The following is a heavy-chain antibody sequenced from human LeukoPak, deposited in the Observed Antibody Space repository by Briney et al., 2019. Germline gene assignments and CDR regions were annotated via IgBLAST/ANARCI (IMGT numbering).Heavy chain of an antibody. V-gene: IGHV4-34*01. CDR2: INHRGST. Sequence: PSETLSLTCAVSGGSFSGYYWNWIRQPPGKGLEWIGEINHRGSTNYNPSLKSRVTISVDTSKNQFSLKLSSVTAADTAVYYCARGRYWGSGPIDYWGQGNLVTVSS. D-gene: IGHD3-16*01. CDR3: ARGRYWGSGPIDY. CDR1: GGSFSGYY. J-gene: IGHJ4*02.